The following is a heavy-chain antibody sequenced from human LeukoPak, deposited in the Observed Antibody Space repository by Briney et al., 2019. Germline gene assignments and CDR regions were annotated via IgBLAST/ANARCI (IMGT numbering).Heavy chain of an antibody. CDR2: IIPIFGTA. CDR1: GGTFSSYA. Sequence: ASVKVSCKASGGTFSSYAISWVRQAPGQGLEWMGGIIPIFGTANYAQKFQGRVAITADESTSTAYMELSSLRSEDTAVYYCARDLRGYDTLTGRYGMDVWGQGTTVTVSS. CDR3: ARDLRGYDTLTGRYGMDV. J-gene: IGHJ6*02. D-gene: IGHD3-9*01. V-gene: IGHV1-69*13.